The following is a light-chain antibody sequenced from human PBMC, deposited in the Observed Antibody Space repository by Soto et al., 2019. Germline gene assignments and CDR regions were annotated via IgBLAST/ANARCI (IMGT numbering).Light chain of an antibody. Sequence: QSVLTQPPSVSAAPGQKVTISCSGSSSNIGKNYVSWYQQPPGTAPKLLNYDSTKPPSGIPDRFSGSKSGTSATLGITGLQTGDEADYYCGTWDSSLSAVVFGGGTKLTVL. V-gene: IGLV1-51*01. CDR3: GTWDSSLSAVV. CDR1: SSNIGKNY. J-gene: IGLJ2*01. CDR2: DST.